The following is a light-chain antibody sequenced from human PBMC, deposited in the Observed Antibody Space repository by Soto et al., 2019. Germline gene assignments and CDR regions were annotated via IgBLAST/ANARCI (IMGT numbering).Light chain of an antibody. V-gene: IGLV2-14*01. CDR1: SSDVGGYNY. J-gene: IGLJ1*01. CDR2: DVN. Sequence: QSALTQPASVSGSPGQSITISCTGTSSDVGGYNYVSWYQQQPGKAPKLMIYDVNNRPSGVSNRFSGSKSGNTASLTISGLQAEDEADYYCSSYTSSSTLLYVFGTGTKRTVL. CDR3: SSYTSSSTLLYV.